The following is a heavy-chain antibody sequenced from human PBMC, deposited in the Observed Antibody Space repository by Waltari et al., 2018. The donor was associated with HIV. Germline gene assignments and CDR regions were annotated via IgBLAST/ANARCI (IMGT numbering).Heavy chain of an antibody. V-gene: IGHV3-74*01. Sequence: EVQLVESGGGLVQPGGSLRLSCAASGFTFSSYWMHWVRQAPGKGLVWVSRSNSDGSSTSSADSVKGRFTISRDNAKNTLYLQMNSLRAEDTAVYYCARGPSKARGGQLGPSGYWGQGTLVTVSS. CDR2: SNSDGSST. CDR1: GFTFSSYW. CDR3: ARGPSKARGGQLGPSGY. D-gene: IGHD3-10*01. J-gene: IGHJ4*02.